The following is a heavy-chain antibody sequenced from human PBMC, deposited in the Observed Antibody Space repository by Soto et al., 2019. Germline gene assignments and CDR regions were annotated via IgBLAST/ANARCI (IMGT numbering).Heavy chain of an antibody. CDR3: TRDYGDYVRDY. J-gene: IGHJ4*02. CDR2: IRRKSNSYAT. V-gene: IGHV3-73*01. CDR1: GFTFSGSA. Sequence: ELQLVESGGGLVKPGGSLKLSCAVSGFTFSGSAMHWVRQASGKGLEWVGRIRRKSNSYATAYAASVKGRFTISRDDSKNTAYLQMNSLKTEDTAVYYCTRDYGDYVRDYWGQGTLVTVSS. D-gene: IGHD4-17*01.